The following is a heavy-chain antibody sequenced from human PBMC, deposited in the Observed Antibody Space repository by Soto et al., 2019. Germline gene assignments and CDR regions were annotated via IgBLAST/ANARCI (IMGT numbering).Heavy chain of an antibody. V-gene: IGHV4-59*01. CDR3: ARDHDYVWGSYRLGYYGMDV. CDR1: GGSISSYY. D-gene: IGHD3-16*02. Sequence: SETLSLTCTVSGGSISSYYWSWIRQPPGKGLEWIGYIYYSGSTNYNPSLKSRVTISVDTSKNQFSLKLSSVTAADTAVYYCARDHDYVWGSYRLGYYGMDVWGQGTTVTVSS. CDR2: IYYSGST. J-gene: IGHJ6*02.